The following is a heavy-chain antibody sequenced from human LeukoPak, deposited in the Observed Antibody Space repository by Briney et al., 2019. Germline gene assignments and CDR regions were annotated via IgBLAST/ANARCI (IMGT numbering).Heavy chain of an antibody. V-gene: IGHV3-20*01. Sequence: GGSLRLSCAASGFTFSSYEMNWVRQAPGKGLEWVSGISLNGGSSGYADSVKGRFTISRDNAKNSLYLQMNSLRAEDTALYDCVRGITMFQHWGQGTLVTVSS. CDR1: GFTFSSYE. CDR2: ISLNGGSS. D-gene: IGHD3-10*01. CDR3: VRGITMFQH. J-gene: IGHJ1*01.